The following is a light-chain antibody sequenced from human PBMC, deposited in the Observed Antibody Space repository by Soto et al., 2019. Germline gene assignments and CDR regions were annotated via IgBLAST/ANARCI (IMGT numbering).Light chain of an antibody. Sequence: EIVLTQSPATLSVSPGERATLSCRASQNVNIDLVWYQQKPGQAPKVLIFSASARDTGIPARFIGGGSETEFTLTISSLQPEDSAVYFCQQYNTWPFTFGPWTKVDI. V-gene: IGKV3D-15*01. CDR1: QNVNID. J-gene: IGKJ3*01. CDR2: SAS. CDR3: QQYNTWPFT.